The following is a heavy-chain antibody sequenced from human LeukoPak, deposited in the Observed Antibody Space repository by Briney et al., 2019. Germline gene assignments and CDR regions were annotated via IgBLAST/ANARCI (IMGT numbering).Heavy chain of an antibody. CDR2: IYHSGST. J-gene: IGHJ5*02. V-gene: IGHV4-4*02. CDR1: GVSISSSNW. CDR3: ARAYYGSGSFGARWFDP. Sequence: SETLSLTCAVSGVSISSSNWWSWVRQPPGKGLAWIGEIYHSGSTNYNPSLKSRVTISVDKSKNQFSLKLSSVTAADTAVYYCARAYYGSGSFGARWFDPWGQGTLVTVSS. D-gene: IGHD3-10*01.